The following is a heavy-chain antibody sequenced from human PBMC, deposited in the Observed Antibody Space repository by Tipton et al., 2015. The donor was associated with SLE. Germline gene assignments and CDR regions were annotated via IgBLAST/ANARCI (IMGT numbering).Heavy chain of an antibody. V-gene: IGHV4-34*10. J-gene: IGHJ1*01. CDR1: GGSFSGYY. D-gene: IGHD1-7*01. CDR2: INHSGST. CDR3: ARETLTGTITF. Sequence: TLSLTCAVYGGSFSGYYWSWIRQPPGKGLEWIGEINHSGSTNYNPSLKSRITMFLDTSKNQFSLSLSSVTAADTAMYYCARETLTGTITFWGQGTLVTVSS.